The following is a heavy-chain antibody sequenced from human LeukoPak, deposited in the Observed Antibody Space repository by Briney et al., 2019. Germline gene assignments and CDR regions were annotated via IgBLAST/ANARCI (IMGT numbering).Heavy chain of an antibody. D-gene: IGHD6-19*01. J-gene: IGHJ4*02. Sequence: SETLSLTCTVSGGSISSYYWSWIRQPPGEGLEWIGHIYHSGGTNYNPSLKSRVTTSVDTSKNQLSLNLSTVTAADTAVYYCAGGGQWLVYNCWGQGALVTVSS. CDR2: IYHSGGT. CDR1: GGSISSYY. V-gene: IGHV4-59*01. CDR3: AGGGQWLVYNC.